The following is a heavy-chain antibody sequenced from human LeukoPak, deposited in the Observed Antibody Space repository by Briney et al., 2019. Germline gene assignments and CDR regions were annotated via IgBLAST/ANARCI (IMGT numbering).Heavy chain of an antibody. V-gene: IGHV1-18*01. CDR2: ISAYNGNT. CDR1: GYTFTSYG. CDR3: ARDHPLWSTCCFRDAFDI. D-gene: IGHD2-15*01. Sequence: ASVKVSCKASGYTFTSYGISWVRQAPGQGLEWMGWISAYNGNTNYAQKLQGRVTMTTDTSTSTAYMELRSLRSDDTAVYYCARDHPLWSTCCFRDAFDIWGQGTMVTVSS. J-gene: IGHJ3*02.